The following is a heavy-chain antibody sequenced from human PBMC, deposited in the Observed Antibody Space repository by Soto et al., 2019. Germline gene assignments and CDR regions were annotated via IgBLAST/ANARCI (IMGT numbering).Heavy chain of an antibody. CDR2: ISAYNGNT. J-gene: IGHJ5*02. CDR3: ARVAPPYYDFWSGYHPNWFDP. D-gene: IGHD3-3*01. V-gene: IGHV1-18*04. CDR1: GYTFTSYG. Sequence: GASVKVSCKASGYTFTSYGISWVRQAPGQGLEWMGWISAYNGNTNYAQKLQGRVTMTTDTSTSTAYMELRSLRSDDTAVYYCARVAPPYYDFWSGYHPNWFDPWGQGTLVTAPQ.